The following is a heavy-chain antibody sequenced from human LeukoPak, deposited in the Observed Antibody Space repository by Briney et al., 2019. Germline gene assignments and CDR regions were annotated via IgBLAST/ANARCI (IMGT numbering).Heavy chain of an antibody. CDR3: ASGWGWLEY. D-gene: IGHD3-9*01. V-gene: IGHV3-20*04. CDR1: GFTFDDFG. J-gene: IGHJ4*02. CDR2: INWNGGST. Sequence: PGGSLRLSCAASGFTFDDFGMSWVRQAPGKGLEWVSGINWNGGSTGYADSVKGRFTISRDNAKNSLYLQMNSLRDEDTAVYFCASGWGWLEYWGRGTLVTVSS.